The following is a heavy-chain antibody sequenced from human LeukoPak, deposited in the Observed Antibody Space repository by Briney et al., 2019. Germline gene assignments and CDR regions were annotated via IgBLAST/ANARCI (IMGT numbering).Heavy chain of an antibody. CDR2: VIPIFGTA. Sequence: SVKVSCKASGGTFSSYAISWVRQAPGQGLEWMGGVIPIFGTANYAQKFQGRVTITTDESTSTAYMELSSLRSEDTAVYYCARDGGLGYWYFDHWGRGTLVTVSS. V-gene: IGHV1-69*05. CDR1: GGTFSSYA. CDR3: ARDGGLGYWYFDH. D-gene: IGHD3/OR15-3a*01. J-gene: IGHJ2*01.